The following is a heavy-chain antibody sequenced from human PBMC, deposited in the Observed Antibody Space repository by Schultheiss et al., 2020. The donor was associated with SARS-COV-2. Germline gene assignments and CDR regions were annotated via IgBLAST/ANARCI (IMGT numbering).Heavy chain of an antibody. D-gene: IGHD6-19*01. CDR3: ARDIAARVAGSLPAWFDP. CDR2: ISAYNGNT. Sequence: ASVKVSCKASGYTFTSYGISWVRQAPGQGLEWMGWISAYNGNTNYAQKFQGRVTMTEDTSTDTAYMELNSLTSDDTAVYYCARDIAARVAGSLPAWFDPWGQGTLVTVSS. J-gene: IGHJ5*02. V-gene: IGHV1-18*01. CDR1: GYTFTSYG.